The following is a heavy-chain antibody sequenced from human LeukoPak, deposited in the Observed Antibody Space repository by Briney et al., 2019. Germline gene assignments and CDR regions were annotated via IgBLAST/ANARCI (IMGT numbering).Heavy chain of an antibody. Sequence: ASVKVSCKASGGTFSSYAISWVRQAPGQGLEWMGGIIPIFGTANYAQKFQGRVTMTEDTSTDTAYMELSSLRSEDMAVYYCATVRSTYYYDSSLNWFDPWGQGTLVTVSS. CDR3: ATVRSTYYYDSSLNWFDP. V-gene: IGHV1-69*06. CDR2: IIPIFGTA. CDR1: GGTFSSYA. J-gene: IGHJ5*02. D-gene: IGHD3-22*01.